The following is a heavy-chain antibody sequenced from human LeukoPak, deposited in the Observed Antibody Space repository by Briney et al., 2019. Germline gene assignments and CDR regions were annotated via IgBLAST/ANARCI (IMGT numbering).Heavy chain of an antibody. Sequence: SQTLSLTCSVSGGSISSGVYYWTWIRQHPGSGLEWIGFVYYSENTYYNPSLKSRVTISVDTSKNQFSLKVSSMTAADTAVYYCARDRGSRGMDVWGQGTTVTVSS. D-gene: IGHD1-1*01. CDR1: GGSISSGVYY. CDR3: ARDRGSRGMDV. CDR2: VYYSENT. V-gene: IGHV4-31*03. J-gene: IGHJ6*02.